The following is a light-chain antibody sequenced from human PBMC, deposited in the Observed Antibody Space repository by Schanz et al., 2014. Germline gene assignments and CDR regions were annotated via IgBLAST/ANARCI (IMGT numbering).Light chain of an antibody. J-gene: IGLJ3*02. CDR1: SSDVGGYNY. Sequence: QSVLTQPPSASGSPGQSVTISCTGTSSDVGGYNYVSWYQQNPGRAPKVLIFEVNKRPSGVPDRFSGSKSGNTASLAISGLQSEDEAAFYCAAWDDSLNGGVFGGGTKLTVL. V-gene: IGLV2-8*01. CDR3: AAWDDSLNGGV. CDR2: EVN.